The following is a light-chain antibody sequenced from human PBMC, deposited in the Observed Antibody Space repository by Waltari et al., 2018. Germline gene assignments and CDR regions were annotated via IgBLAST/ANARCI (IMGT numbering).Light chain of an antibody. CDR3: SSYTSSTTLV. CDR1: RSDVGGFNY. J-gene: IGLJ3*02. Sequence: QSALTQPASVSGSPGQSIPLSCTGTRSDVGGFNYVSWYQQHPGKAPKLIFYEVTNRPSGVSNRFSGSKSGNTASLTISGLQAEDEADYYCSSYTSSTTLVFGGGTKLTVL. V-gene: IGLV2-14*01. CDR2: EVT.